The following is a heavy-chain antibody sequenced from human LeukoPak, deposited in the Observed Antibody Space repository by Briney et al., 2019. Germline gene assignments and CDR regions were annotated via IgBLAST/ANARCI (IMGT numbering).Heavy chain of an antibody. V-gene: IGHV1-46*01. CDR2: INPSGGST. CDR1: GYTFTSYY. J-gene: IGHJ3*02. CDR3: ARDFGGTTNNDAFDI. Sequence: ASVKVSCKASGYTFTSYYMHWVRQAPGQGLEWMGIINPSGGSTSCAQKFQGRVTMTRDMSTSTVYMELSSLRSEDTAVYYCARDFGGTTNNDAFDIWGQGTMVTVSS. D-gene: IGHD1-14*01.